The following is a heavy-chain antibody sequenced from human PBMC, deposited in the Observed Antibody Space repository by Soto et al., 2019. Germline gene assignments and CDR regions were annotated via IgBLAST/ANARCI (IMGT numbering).Heavy chain of an antibody. CDR2: IYYSGST. D-gene: IGHD2-2*01. J-gene: IGHJ3*02. Sequence: SETLSLTCTVSGGSISSYYWSWIRQPPGKGLEWIGYIYYSGSTNYNPSLKSRVTISVDTSKNQFSLKLSSVTAADTAVYYCAREWEGCSSTRCQEEHDAFDIWGQGTMVTVSS. CDR3: AREWEGCSSTRCQEEHDAFDI. CDR1: GGSISSYY. V-gene: IGHV4-59*01.